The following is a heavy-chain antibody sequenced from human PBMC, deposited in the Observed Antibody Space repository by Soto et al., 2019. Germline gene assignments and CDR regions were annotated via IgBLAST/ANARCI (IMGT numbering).Heavy chain of an antibody. D-gene: IGHD1-1*01. V-gene: IGHV4-59*01. Sequence: PSGTPSPPLSFSCGFFHIFFWGWVPESPREGLEGVGGIYYRGATRYNPSLNSRVTLSVDTSENQFSLKLRSVTAADTAVYYCARQNWLDTTGYVVGHDYHGLDVWGQGTTVTVSS. CDR2: IYYRGAT. CDR3: ARQNWLDTTGYVVGHDYHGLDV. CDR1: CGFFHIFF. J-gene: IGHJ6*02.